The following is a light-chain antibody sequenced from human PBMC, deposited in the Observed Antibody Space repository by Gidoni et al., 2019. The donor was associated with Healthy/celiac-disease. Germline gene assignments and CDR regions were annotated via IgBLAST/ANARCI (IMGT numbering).Light chain of an antibody. CDR3: QQYYSTPLT. V-gene: IGKV4-1*01. J-gene: IGKJ4*01. CDR1: QSVLYSSNNKNY. CDR2: WAP. Sequence: DIVITQSPDPLAVSLGERATINCKSSQSVLYSSNNKNYLAWYQQKPGQPPKLLIYWAPTRESGVPGRFRGSGSGKDFTLPISSLQAEDGAVYYCQQYYSTPLTCGGGTKVEIK.